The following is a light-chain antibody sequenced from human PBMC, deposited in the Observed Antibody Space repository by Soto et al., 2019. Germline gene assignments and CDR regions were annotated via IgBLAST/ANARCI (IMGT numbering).Light chain of an antibody. CDR3: HHYNTPSIT. CDR1: ENIFKF. CDR2: AAS. Sequence: DIQLIQSPATLSASVGDRITITCRARENIFKFLAWYQQRSGSAPKLLLYAASDLESGVPSRFSGSGSGTEFTLTIDHLQTDDFSTDYSHHYNTPSITFGGGTKV. V-gene: IGKV1-5*01. J-gene: IGKJ4*01.